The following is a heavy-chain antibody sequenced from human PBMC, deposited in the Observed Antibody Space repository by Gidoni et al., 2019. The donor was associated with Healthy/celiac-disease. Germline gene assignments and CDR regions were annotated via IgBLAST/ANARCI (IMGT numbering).Heavy chain of an antibody. CDR3: AGSRPLSDYDFWIGWYYGMDV. V-gene: IGHV3-30*03. J-gene: IGHJ6*02. Sequence: QVQLVESGGGVVQPGRSLRLSCAASGFTFSSYGMHWVRQAPGKGLEGVAVISYDVSNKYYADSVKGRFTISRDNSKNTLYLQMNSLRAEDTAVYYCAGSRPLSDYDFWIGWYYGMDVWGQGTTVTVSS. CDR1: GFTFSSYG. CDR2: ISYDVSNK. D-gene: IGHD3-3*01.